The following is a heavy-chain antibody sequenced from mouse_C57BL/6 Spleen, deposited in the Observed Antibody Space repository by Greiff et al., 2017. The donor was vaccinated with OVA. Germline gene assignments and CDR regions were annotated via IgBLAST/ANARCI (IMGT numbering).Heavy chain of an antibody. J-gene: IGHJ4*01. CDR3: TTIITTVVAPYAMDY. V-gene: IGHV14-1*01. CDR1: GFNIKDYY. CDR2: IDPEDGDT. Sequence: VQLQQSGAELVRPGASVKLSCTASGFNIKDYYMHWVKQRPEQGLEWIGRIDPEDGDTEYAPKFQGKATMTADPSSNTAYLQLSSLTSEDTAVYYCTTIITTVVAPYAMDYWGQGTSVTVSS. D-gene: IGHD1-1*01.